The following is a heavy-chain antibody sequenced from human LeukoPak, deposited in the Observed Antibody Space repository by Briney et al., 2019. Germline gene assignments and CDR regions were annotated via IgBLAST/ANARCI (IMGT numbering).Heavy chain of an antibody. J-gene: IGHJ6*03. CDR3: AKSYSGYDWAGSYYYYYMDV. V-gene: IGHV3-23*01. CDR2: IDYSGGET. Sequence: GGSLRLSCTASGCTLSSYEMSWIRQAPGKGLEGVSRIDYSGGETHYADSVKGRFTISRDNSKNTLYLQLSSLRAEDTAVYYCAKSYSGYDWAGSYYYYYMDVWGKGTTVTVSS. CDR1: GCTLSSYE. D-gene: IGHD5-12*01.